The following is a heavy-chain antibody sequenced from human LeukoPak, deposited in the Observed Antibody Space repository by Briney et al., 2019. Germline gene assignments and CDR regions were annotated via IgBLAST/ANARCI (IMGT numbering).Heavy chain of an antibody. CDR1: GYSISSGYY. V-gene: IGHV4-38-2*01. CDR3: ARGFVGDGYNSP. CDR2: IYHSGST. J-gene: IGHJ5*02. D-gene: IGHD5-24*01. Sequence: SETLSLTCAVSGYSISSGYYWGWIRQPPGKGLEWIGSIYHSGSTYYNSSLKSRVTISVDTSKNQFSLELSSVTAADTAVYYCARGFVGDGYNSPWGQGTLVTVSS.